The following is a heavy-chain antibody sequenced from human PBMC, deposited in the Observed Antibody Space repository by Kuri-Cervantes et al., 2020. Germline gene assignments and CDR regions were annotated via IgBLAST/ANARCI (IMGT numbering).Heavy chain of an antibody. CDR1: GFTFDDYA. J-gene: IGHJ4*02. CDR3: AKDMGDVY. D-gene: IGHD3-16*01. V-gene: IGHV3-9*01. Sequence: GGSLRLSCAASGFTFDDYAMHWVRQAPGKGPEWVSGISWNSGSIGYADSVKGRFTISRDNAKNSLYLQMNSLRAEDTALYYCAKDMGDVYWGQGTLVTVSS. CDR2: ISWNSGSI.